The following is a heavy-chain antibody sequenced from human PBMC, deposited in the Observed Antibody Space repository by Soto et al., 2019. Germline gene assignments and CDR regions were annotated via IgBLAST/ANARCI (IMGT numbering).Heavy chain of an antibody. CDR3: ARRAETHGWNGSGADKYYFDF. Sequence: ASVKVSCKASGYTFTSYDIYWVRQATGHGLEWMGWLNPNTGNSGYAQKFQGRITVTSDTSINTVHMELSSLRSEDTAVYYCARRAETHGWNGSGADKYYFDFWGQGTVVTFSS. D-gene: IGHD1-1*01. CDR1: GYTFTSYD. V-gene: IGHV1-8*01. CDR2: LNPNTGNS. J-gene: IGHJ4*02.